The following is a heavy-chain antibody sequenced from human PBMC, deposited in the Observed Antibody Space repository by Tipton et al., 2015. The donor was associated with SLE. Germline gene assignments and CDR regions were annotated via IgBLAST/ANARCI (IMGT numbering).Heavy chain of an antibody. D-gene: IGHD2-21*01. CDR1: GGSISSKTYY. V-gene: IGHV4-39*07. J-gene: IGHJ4*02. Sequence: TLSLTCTVSGGSISSKTYYWGWIRQPPGKGLEWVGSIYYSGSTYYNPSLKSRVTISLDTSKNQFSLKLNSVTAADTAVYYCARGGDPDYFDYWGQGTLVTVSS. CDR2: IYYSGST. CDR3: ARGGDPDYFDY.